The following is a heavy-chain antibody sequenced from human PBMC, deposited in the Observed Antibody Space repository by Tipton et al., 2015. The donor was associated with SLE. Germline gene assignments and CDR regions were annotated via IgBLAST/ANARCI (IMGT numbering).Heavy chain of an antibody. CDR2: MYYSGST. Sequence: TLSLTCTVSGGSISSYYWSWIRQPPGKGLEWIGYMYYSGSTNYNPSLKSRVTISVDTSKNQFSLKLNSVTAADTAVYYCAIGFYYMDVWGKGTTVTVSS. V-gene: IGHV4-59*01. J-gene: IGHJ6*03. CDR1: GGSISSYY. CDR3: AIGFYYMDV.